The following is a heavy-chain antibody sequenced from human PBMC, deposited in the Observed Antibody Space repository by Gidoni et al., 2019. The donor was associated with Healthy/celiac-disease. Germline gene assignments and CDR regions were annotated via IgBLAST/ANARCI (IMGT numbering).Heavy chain of an antibody. Sequence: EVQLLESGGGLVQPGGSLRLSCAASGFTFSSYAMSWVRQAPGKGLEWVSAISGSGGSTYYADSVKGRFTISRDNSKNTLNLQMNSLRAEDTAVYYCAKDRERSTSSFDYWGQGTLVTVSS. V-gene: IGHV3-23*01. CDR3: AKDRERSTSSFDY. D-gene: IGHD2-2*01. J-gene: IGHJ4*02. CDR1: GFTFSSYA. CDR2: ISGSGGST.